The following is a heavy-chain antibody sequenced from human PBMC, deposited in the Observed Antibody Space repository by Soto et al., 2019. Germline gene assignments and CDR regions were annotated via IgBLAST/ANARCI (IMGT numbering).Heavy chain of an antibody. CDR1: GFSLTTGKMG. J-gene: IGHJ6*02. CDR2: IFSDNER. V-gene: IGHV2-26*01. CDR3: ARMKVDSYQFYYAMDV. D-gene: IGHD3-9*01. Sequence: SGPTLVNPTETLTLTCTVSGFSLTTGKMGVSWIRQPPGKALEWLAHIFSDNERSYSTSLQGRLTISKDTSGSQVVLSMTNVDPVDTATYYRARMKVDSYQFYYAMDVWGQGTTVTVSS.